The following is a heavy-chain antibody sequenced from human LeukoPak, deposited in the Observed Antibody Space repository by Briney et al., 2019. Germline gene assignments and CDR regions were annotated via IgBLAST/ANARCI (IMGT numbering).Heavy chain of an antibody. CDR1: GFTFSGSA. Sequence: GGSLRLSCAASGFTFSGSAMRWVRQASGKGLEWVGRIRSKANSYATAYAASVKGRFTISRDDSKNTAYLQMNSLNIEDTAVYYCTRREGLTTITRFDYWGQGTLVTVSS. D-gene: IGHD4-11*01. J-gene: IGHJ4*02. V-gene: IGHV3-73*01. CDR2: IRSKANSYAT. CDR3: TRREGLTTITRFDY.